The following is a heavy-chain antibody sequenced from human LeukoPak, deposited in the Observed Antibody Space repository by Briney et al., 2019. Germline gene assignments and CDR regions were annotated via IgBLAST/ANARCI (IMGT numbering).Heavy chain of an antibody. J-gene: IGHJ4*02. V-gene: IGHV4-30-2*01. CDR1: GGSISSGGYS. CDR2: IYHSGST. D-gene: IGHD3-9*01. CDR3: ARAAGYYDILTGYHPGTFDY. Sequence: ESSETLSLTCAVSGGSISSGGYSWSWIRQPPGKGLEWIGYIYHSGSTYYNPSLKSRVTISVDRSKSQFSLKLSSVTAADTAVYYCARAAGYYDILTGYHPGTFDYWGQGTLVTVSS.